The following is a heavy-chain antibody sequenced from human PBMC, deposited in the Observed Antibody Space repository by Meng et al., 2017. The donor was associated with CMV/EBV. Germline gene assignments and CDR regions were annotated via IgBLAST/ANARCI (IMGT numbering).Heavy chain of an antibody. CDR2: ISYDGSNK. J-gene: IGHJ4*02. V-gene: IGHV3-30-3*01. D-gene: IGHD3-9*01. CDR1: GFTLSSYA. CDR3: ARSKTYYDILTGLY. Sequence: LTCAASGFTLSSYAMHWVRQAPGKGLEWVAVISYDGSNKYYADSVKGRFTISRDNSKNTLYLQMNSLRAEDTAVYYCARSKTYYDILTGLYWGQGTLVTVSS.